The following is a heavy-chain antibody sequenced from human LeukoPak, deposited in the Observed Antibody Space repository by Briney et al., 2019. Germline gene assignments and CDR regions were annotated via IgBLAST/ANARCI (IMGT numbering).Heavy chain of an antibody. CDR2: ISYNGIT. CDR1: GGYISSYH. D-gene: IGHD6-13*01. J-gene: IGHJ3*02. V-gene: IGHV4-59*01. Sequence: SETLSLTCTVSGGYISSYHWSWIRQPPGKGLEWIGSISYNGITNYNPSLKSRVITSVDTSKNQFSLNLRSATAADTAVYYCARDYRLSYSSSWYVFDIWGQGTMVTVSS. CDR3: ARDYRLSYSSSWYVFDI.